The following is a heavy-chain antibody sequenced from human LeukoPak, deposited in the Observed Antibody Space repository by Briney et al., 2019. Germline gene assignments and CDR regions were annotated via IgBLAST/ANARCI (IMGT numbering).Heavy chain of an antibody. V-gene: IGHV3-30*04. CDR3: AKDGSRAWDIGFQH. Sequence: GGSLRLSCAASGFTFSSYAMHWVRQAPGKGLEWVAIISYDGSKTYYADSVKGRFTISRDNSKNTLYLQMSSLRAEDTAVYYCAKDGSRAWDIGFQHWGQGTLVTVSS. CDR1: GFTFSSYA. J-gene: IGHJ1*01. CDR2: ISYDGSKT. D-gene: IGHD2-15*01.